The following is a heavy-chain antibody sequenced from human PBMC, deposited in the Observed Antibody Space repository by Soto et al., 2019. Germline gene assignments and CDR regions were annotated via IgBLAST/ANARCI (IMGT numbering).Heavy chain of an antibody. V-gene: IGHV3-11*01. D-gene: IGHD3-3*01. CDR1: GFNFSDYY. CDR2: ISSSGSTI. Sequence: GGSQRLSCAASGFNFSDYYMSWIRQAPGKGLEWVSYISSSGSTIYYADSVKGRFTISRDNAKNSLYLQMNSLRAEDTAVYYCARVEGNNWFDPWGQGTLVTVSS. CDR3: ARVEGNNWFDP. J-gene: IGHJ5*02.